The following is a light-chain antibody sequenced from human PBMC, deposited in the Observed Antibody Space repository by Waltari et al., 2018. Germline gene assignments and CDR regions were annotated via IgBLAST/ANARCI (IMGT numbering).Light chain of an antibody. Sequence: EIVLTQSPGTLSLSPGERVTLSCRAIQYITGSWMTWYHQKPGQAPRLLLYAASTRAPGVPDRFRGSGSGTDFTLTISRLEPEDSAIYYCQQYDGSVVTFGGGTKVEIK. CDR2: AAS. V-gene: IGKV3-20*01. CDR1: QYITGSW. J-gene: IGKJ4*01. CDR3: QQYDGSVVT.